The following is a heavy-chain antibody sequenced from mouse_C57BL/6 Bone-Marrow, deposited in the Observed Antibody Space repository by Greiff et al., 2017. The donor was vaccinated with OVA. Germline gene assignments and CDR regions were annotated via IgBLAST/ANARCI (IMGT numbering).Heavy chain of an antibody. J-gene: IGHJ2*01. CDR2: ISSGGSYT. CDR1: GFTFSSYG. V-gene: IGHV5-6*01. Sequence: EVKLVESGGDLVKPGGSLKLSCAASGFTFSSYGMSWVRQTPDKRLEWVATISSGGSYTYYPDSVKGRFTISRDNAKNTLYLQMSSLKSEDTAMYYCARPTVGFDYWGQGTTLTVSS. CDR3: ARPTVGFDY. D-gene: IGHD1-1*01.